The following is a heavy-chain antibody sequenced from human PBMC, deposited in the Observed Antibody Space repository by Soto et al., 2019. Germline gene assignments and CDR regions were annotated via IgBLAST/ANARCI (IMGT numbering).Heavy chain of an antibody. CDR2: ISGSGGSA. CDR3: AKDGGRQQLVNWFDP. Sequence: LSCAASGFTFSSYAMSWVRQAPGKGLEWVSAISGSGGSAYYADSVKGRFNISRDNSKNTLYLQMNSLRAEDTAVYYCAKDGGRQQLVNWFDPWGQGTLVTVSS. D-gene: IGHD6-13*01. CDR1: GFTFSSYA. J-gene: IGHJ5*02. V-gene: IGHV3-23*01.